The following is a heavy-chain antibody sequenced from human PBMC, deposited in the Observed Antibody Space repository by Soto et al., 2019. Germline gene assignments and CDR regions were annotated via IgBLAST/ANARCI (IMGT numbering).Heavy chain of an antibody. D-gene: IGHD6-13*01. CDR2: ISGSGGST. CDR3: ARRTSSWSFDY. Sequence: EVQLLETGGGLVQPGGSLRLSCAASGFTFSSYAMSWIRQAPGKGLEWVSAISGSGGSTYYSDSVKGRFTISRDNSKNTLSLQMNSLRAEDTAVYYCARRTSSWSFDYWGQGTLVTVSS. J-gene: IGHJ4*02. CDR1: GFTFSSYA. V-gene: IGHV3-23*01.